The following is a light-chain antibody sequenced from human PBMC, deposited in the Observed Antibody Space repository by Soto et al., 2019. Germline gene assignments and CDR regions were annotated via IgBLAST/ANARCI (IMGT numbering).Light chain of an antibody. CDR3: AAWDDSLNGVV. Sequence: QSALTQPPAASGTPGQRVTISCSGSSSNIGSNTVNWYQQLPGTAPKLLIYSNNQRPSGVPDRLSGSKSGTSASLAISGLQSEDEADDYCAAWDDSLNGVVFGGGTQLTVL. CDR1: SSNIGSNT. V-gene: IGLV1-44*01. J-gene: IGLJ2*01. CDR2: SNN.